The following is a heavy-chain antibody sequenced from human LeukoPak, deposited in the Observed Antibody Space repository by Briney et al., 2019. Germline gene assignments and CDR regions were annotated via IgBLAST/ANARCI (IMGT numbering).Heavy chain of an antibody. CDR1: GGSISSGYS. CDR3: ANHYYDSSGYYYHDAFDI. J-gene: IGHJ3*02. Sequence: SSGTLSLTCTVSGGSISSGYSWGWIRQPPGKGLAWIGSIYFSGTTYYNPSLKSRVTVSVDTSKNQFSLKLSSVTAADTAVYYCANHYYDSSGYYYHDAFDIWGQGTMVTVSS. CDR2: IYFSGTT. D-gene: IGHD3-22*01. V-gene: IGHV4-39*07.